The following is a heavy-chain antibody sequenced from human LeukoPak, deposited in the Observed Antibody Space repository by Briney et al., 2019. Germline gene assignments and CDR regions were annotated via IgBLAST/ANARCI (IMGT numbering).Heavy chain of an antibody. CDR3: ARVYYGGSLDY. Sequence: PGGSLRLSCTASGFTFSSYTMNWVRQAPGKGLEWVSLIISSSDIYYADSVKGRFTISRDNANNSLYLQMSSLRADDTAVYYCARVYYGGSLDYWGQGTLVTV. D-gene: IGHD4-23*01. V-gene: IGHV3-21*01. CDR2: IISSSDI. J-gene: IGHJ4*02. CDR1: GFTFSSYT.